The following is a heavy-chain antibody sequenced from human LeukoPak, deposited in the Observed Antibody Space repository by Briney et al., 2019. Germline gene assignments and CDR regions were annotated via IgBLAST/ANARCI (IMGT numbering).Heavy chain of an antibody. Sequence: SETLSLTCAVYGGSFSGYYWSWIRQPPGKGLEWIGEINHSGSTNYNPSLKSRVTISVDTSKNQFSLKLSSVTAADTAVYYCARGRTYYYDISGYYYLDYWGQGTLVTVSS. D-gene: IGHD3-22*01. V-gene: IGHV4-34*01. CDR2: INHSGST. CDR1: GGSFSGYY. CDR3: ARGRTYYYDISGYYYLDY. J-gene: IGHJ4*02.